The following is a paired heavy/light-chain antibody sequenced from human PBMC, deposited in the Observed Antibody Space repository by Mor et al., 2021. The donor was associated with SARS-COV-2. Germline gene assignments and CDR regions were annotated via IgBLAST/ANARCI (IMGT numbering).Light chain of an antibody. J-gene: IGLJ3*02. V-gene: IGLV3-21*02. CDR3: QVWDSSSDQV. Sequence: SYVLTQPPSVSVAPGQTARITCGGNNIGSKSVHWYQQKPGQAPVLVVYDDSDRPSGIPERFSGSNSGNTATLTISRVEAGDEADYYCQVWDSSSDQVFGGGTKLTVL. CDR1: NIGSKS. CDR2: DDS.
Heavy chain of an antibody. CDR2: IYTSGST. V-gene: IGHV4-4*07. CDR1: GGSISSYY. Sequence: QVQLQESGPGLVKPSETLSLTCTVSGGSISSYYWSWIRQPAGKGLEWIGRIYTSGSTNYNPSLKSRVTMSVDTSKNQFSLKLSSVTAADTAVYYCARQPQMRNWFDPWGQGTLVTVSS. J-gene: IGHJ5*02. CDR3: ARQPQMRNWFDP.